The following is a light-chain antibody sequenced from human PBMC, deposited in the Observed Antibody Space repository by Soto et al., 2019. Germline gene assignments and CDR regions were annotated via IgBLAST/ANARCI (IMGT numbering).Light chain of an antibody. Sequence: QSVLAQPPSVSGAPGQRVTISCTWSSSNIGASSDIHWYRHLPGTAPQLLLYGSYNRPPGVPDRFSGSNSATXASXXITXXQXEDEADYYCQSYDSSLRIYVFGSGTKLTVL. CDR3: QSYDSSLRIYV. J-gene: IGLJ1*01. CDR2: GSY. CDR1: SSNIGASSD. V-gene: IGLV1-40*01.